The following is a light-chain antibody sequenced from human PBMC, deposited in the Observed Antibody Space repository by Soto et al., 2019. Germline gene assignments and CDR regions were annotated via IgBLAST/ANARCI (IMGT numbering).Light chain of an antibody. CDR3: AAWDGSLSGRVV. Sequence: QSVLTQPPSVSGTPGQRVTMSCSGSSSNIGSNSVYWYQQLPGTAPKLLIYNNNQRPAGVPDRFSGSKSGTSGSLAISGLRSEDEADYFCAAWDGSLSGRVVFGTGTKVTVL. J-gene: IGLJ1*01. CDR2: NNN. V-gene: IGLV1-47*02. CDR1: SSNIGSNS.